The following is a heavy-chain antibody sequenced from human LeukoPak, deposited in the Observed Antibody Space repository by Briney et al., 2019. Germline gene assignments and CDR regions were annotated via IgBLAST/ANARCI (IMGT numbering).Heavy chain of an antibody. Sequence: KPSETLSLTCTVSGGSISSYYWSWIRQPPGKGLEWVSSISSSSSYIYYADSVKGRFTISRDNAKNSLYLQMNSLRAEDTAVYYCARDGRVVPAAKGSYYYYMDVWGKGTTVTISS. CDR2: ISSSSSYI. V-gene: IGHV3-21*01. J-gene: IGHJ6*03. CDR3: ARDGRVVPAAKGSYYYYMDV. D-gene: IGHD2-2*01. CDR1: GGSISSYY.